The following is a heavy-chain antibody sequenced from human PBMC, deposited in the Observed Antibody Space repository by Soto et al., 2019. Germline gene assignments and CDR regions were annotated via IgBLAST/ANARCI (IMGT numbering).Heavy chain of an antibody. CDR2: IRSKANSYAT. D-gene: IGHD5-18*01. Sequence: GGSLRLSCAASGFTFSGSAMHWVRQASGKGLEWVGRIRSKANSYATAYAASVKGRFTISRDDSKNTAYLQMNSLKTEDTAVYYCAREGAYSQGFPREYYFNMDVWGQGTTVTVSS. V-gene: IGHV3-73*01. J-gene: IGHJ6*02. CDR1: GFTFSGSA. CDR3: AREGAYSQGFPREYYFNMDV.